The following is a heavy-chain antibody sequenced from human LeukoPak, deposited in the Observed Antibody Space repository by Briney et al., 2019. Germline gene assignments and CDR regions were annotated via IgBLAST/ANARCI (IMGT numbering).Heavy chain of an antibody. J-gene: IGHJ5*02. CDR3: ARGRIMITFGGVIVLQGFDP. V-gene: IGHV4-34*01. D-gene: IGHD3-16*02. CDR2: INHSGST. CDR1: GGSFSGYY. Sequence: PSETLSLTCAVYGGSFSGYYWSWIRQPPGKGLEWIGEINHSGSTNYNPSLKSRVTISVDTSKNQFSLKLSSVTAADTAVYYCARGRIMITFGGVIVLQGFDPWGQGTLVTVSS.